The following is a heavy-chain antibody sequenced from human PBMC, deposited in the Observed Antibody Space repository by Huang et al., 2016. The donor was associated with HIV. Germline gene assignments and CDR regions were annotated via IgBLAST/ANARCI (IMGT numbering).Heavy chain of an antibody. V-gene: IGHV1-2*02. Sequence: QVQLVQSGAEVKNPGASVRVSCKASGYTFTDSNIHWVRQAPGQGLEGMGWNNPKRGGTSYEQRFQGRSTMTRDTTISTVHMDLRRIQSDDTAVYFCARDWSFGSSTSPADWGQGTLVTVSS. J-gene: IGHJ4*02. CDR3: ARDWSFGSSTSPAD. CDR2: NNPKRGGT. D-gene: IGHD6-6*01. CDR1: GYTFTDSN.